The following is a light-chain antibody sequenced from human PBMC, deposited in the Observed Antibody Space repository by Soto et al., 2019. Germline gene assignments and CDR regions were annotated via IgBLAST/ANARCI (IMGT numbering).Light chain of an antibody. J-gene: IGLJ7*01. CDR2: VVS. Sequence: QSALTQPASMSGSPGQSITISCTGTSSDIGNSNYVSWYQQYPGKAPKLMIYVVSNRPSGVSSRFSGSKSGTTASLTISGLQAEDEADYYCSSWTSYNSLLFGGGTQLTVL. V-gene: IGLV2-14*01. CDR1: SSDIGNSNY. CDR3: SSWTSYNSLL.